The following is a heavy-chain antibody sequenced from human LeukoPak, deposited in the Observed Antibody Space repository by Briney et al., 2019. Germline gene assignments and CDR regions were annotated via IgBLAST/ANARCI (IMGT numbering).Heavy chain of an antibody. CDR2: ISYDGSNK. V-gene: IGHV3-30*03. J-gene: IGHJ5*02. Sequence: GRSLRLSCAASGFTFSSYGMHWVRQAPGKGLEWVAVISYDGSNKYYADSVKGRFTISRDNSKNTLYLQMNSLRSEDTAVYYCARVVPAATSYGNWFDPWGQGTLVTVSS. D-gene: IGHD2-2*01. CDR1: GFTFSSYG. CDR3: ARVVPAATSYGNWFDP.